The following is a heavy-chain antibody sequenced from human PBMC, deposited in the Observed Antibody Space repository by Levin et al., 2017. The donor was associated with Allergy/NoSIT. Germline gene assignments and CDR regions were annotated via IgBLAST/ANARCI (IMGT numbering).Heavy chain of an antibody. Sequence: SGPTLVKPTQTLTLTCTFSGFSLSTRAVGVGWIRQPPGKALEWLALIYWDDDNHYSPSLRDRITITKETSKNQVVFRMTNMDPVDTATYFCAHGSGWLFDHWGPGTLVTVSS. V-gene: IGHV2-5*02. CDR3: AHGSGWLFDH. J-gene: IGHJ4*02. D-gene: IGHD6-19*01. CDR2: IYWDDDN. CDR1: GFSLSTRAVG.